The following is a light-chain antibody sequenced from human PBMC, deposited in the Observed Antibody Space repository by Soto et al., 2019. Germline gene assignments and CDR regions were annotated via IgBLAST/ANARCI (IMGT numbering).Light chain of an antibody. CDR1: SSDIGGYKF. CDR3: NSYRTSDTLV. Sequence: QSALTQPASVSGSTGQSITISCTGASSDIGGYKFVSWYQQQPGKAPKLIIYEVSNRPSGVSNRFSGSKSGTTASLTISGLQADDASDYYCNSYRTSDTLVFGTGTKVTV. CDR2: EVS. J-gene: IGLJ1*01. V-gene: IGLV2-14*01.